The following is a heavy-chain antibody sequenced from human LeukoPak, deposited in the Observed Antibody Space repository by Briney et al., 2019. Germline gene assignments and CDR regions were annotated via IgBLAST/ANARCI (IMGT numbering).Heavy chain of an antibody. CDR1: GYTFTGYY. V-gene: IGHV1-2*02. J-gene: IGHJ6*03. Sequence: ASVKVSCKASGYTFTGYYMHWVRQAPGQGLEWMGWINPNSGGTNYAQKFQGRVTMTRDTSISTAYMELSRLRSDDTAVYYCARVRRYCSSTSCPRGYYYYMDVWGKGTTVTVSS. CDR3: ARVRRYCSSTSCPRGYYYYMDV. D-gene: IGHD2-2*01. CDR2: INPNSGGT.